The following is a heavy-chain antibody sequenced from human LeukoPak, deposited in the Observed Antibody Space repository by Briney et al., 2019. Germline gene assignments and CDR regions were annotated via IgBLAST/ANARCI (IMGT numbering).Heavy chain of an antibody. V-gene: IGHV3-21*01. CDR2: ISSSSSYI. D-gene: IGHD3-3*01. Sequence: GXXLRLSCAASGFTFSSYSMNWVRQAPGKGLEWVSSISSSSSYIYYADSVKGRFTISRDNAKNSLYLQMNSLRAEDTAVYYCARGPPRTYYDFWSGYLRCDYWGQGTLVTVSS. J-gene: IGHJ4*02. CDR1: GFTFSSYS. CDR3: ARGPPRTYYDFWSGYLRCDY.